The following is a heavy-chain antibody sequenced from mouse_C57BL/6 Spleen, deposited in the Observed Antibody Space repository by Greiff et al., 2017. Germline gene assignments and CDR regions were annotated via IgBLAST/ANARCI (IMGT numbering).Heavy chain of an antibody. D-gene: IGHD2-5*01. V-gene: IGHV3-6*01. CDR2: ISYDGSN. CDR3: AREEGDYSNYSFDY. J-gene: IGHJ2*01. Sequence: DVQLQESGPGLVKPSQSLSLTCSVTGYSITSGYYWNWIRQFPGNKLEWMGYISYDGSNNYNPSLKNRISITRDTSKNQFFLKLNSVTTEDTATYYCAREEGDYSNYSFDYWGQGTTLTVSS. CDR1: GYSITSGYY.